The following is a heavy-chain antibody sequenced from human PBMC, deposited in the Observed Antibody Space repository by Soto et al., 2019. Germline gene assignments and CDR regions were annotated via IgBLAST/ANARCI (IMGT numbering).Heavy chain of an antibody. CDR1: GYTFTSYD. Sequence: ASVKVSCKASGYTFTSYDINWVRQATGQWLEWMGWMNPNSGNTGYAQKCQGRVTITRNTSIITADIELSGLKSEDTAVYYCTRGPVPGSSLGPWGPGTLVTVS. CDR3: TRGPVPGSSLGP. J-gene: IGHJ5*02. D-gene: IGHD6-6*01. V-gene: IGHV1-8*01. CDR2: MNPNSGNT.